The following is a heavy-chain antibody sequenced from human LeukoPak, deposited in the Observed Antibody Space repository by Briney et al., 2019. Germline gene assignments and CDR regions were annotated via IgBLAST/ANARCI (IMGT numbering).Heavy chain of an antibody. Sequence: REASLQISCKGSGYIFTSYWIGCVRQLPGKGLEWMGIIFPGDSQTNYSSSFQGQVTITANTSTSTAYLQWSIITAADTATYLCATQLAALPYDYWGQGSLVTVS. CDR1: GYIFTSYW. CDR3: ATQLAALPYDY. D-gene: IGHD6-6*01. CDR2: IFPGDSQT. V-gene: IGHV5-51*01. J-gene: IGHJ4*02.